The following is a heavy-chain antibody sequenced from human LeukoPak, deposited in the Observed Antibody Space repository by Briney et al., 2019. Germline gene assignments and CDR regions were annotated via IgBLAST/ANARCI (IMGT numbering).Heavy chain of an antibody. CDR1: GFTFSSYA. Sequence: GGSLRLSCAASGFTFSSYAMSWVRQAPGKGLEWVSAISGRVGSTYYADSVKGRFTISRDNSKNTLYLQMNSLRAEDTAVYYCAKLAAPIPPEYYYVWGSYPPPPRDNAFDIWGQGTMVTVSS. CDR2: ISGRVGST. D-gene: IGHD3-16*02. CDR3: AKLAAPIPPEYYYVWGSYPPPPRDNAFDI. J-gene: IGHJ3*02. V-gene: IGHV3-23*01.